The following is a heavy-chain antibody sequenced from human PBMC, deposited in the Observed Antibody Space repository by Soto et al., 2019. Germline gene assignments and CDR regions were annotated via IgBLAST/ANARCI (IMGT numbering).Heavy chain of an antibody. D-gene: IGHD5-18*01. CDR3: AKDIAAGQGYRIFDS. J-gene: IGHJ4*02. Sequence: PGGSLRLSCAASGFTFSKFAMSWVRQAPGKGLEWVSTISGSADITFNADSVKGRFTTSRDNSKNTLFVQMDSLRVEDTAVYYCAKDIAAGQGYRIFDSCGQGTLVTVSS. CDR2: ISGSADIT. V-gene: IGHV3-23*01. CDR1: GFTFSKFA.